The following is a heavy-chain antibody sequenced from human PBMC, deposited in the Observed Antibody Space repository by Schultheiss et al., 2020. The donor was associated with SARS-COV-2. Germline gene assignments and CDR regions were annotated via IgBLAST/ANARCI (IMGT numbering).Heavy chain of an antibody. V-gene: IGHV3-23*01. CDR2: ISGSGSNI. J-gene: IGHJ4*02. Sequence: GGSLRLSCAASGFTFSSYAMSWVRQAPGKGLEWVSAISGSGSNIYYADSVKGRFTISRDNAKNSLYLQMNSLRAEDTAVYYCAKNYGDYVVDYWGQGTLVTVSS. D-gene: IGHD4-17*01. CDR1: GFTFSSYA. CDR3: AKNYGDYVVDY.